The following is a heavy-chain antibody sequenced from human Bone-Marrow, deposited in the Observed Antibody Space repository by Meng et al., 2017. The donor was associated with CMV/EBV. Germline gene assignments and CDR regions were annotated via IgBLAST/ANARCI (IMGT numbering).Heavy chain of an antibody. Sequence: GESLKISCAASGFTFSSYSMNWVRQAPGKGLEWVSSISSSSSYIYYADSVKGRFTISRDDSKNTAYLQMNSLKTEDTAVYYCTRLHKFDPWGQGTLVTVSS. CDR2: ISSSSSYI. J-gene: IGHJ5*02. CDR1: GFTFSSYS. CDR3: TRLHKFDP. V-gene: IGHV3-21*04. D-gene: IGHD4-11*01.